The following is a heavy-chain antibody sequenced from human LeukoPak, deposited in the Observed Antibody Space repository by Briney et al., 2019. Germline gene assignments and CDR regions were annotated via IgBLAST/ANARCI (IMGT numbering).Heavy chain of an antibody. CDR2: INPNSGGT. CDR3: ARASATVVPAADGAFDI. D-gene: IGHD2-2*01. Sequence: AASVKVSCKASGYTFTGYYMHWVRQAPGQGLEWMGWINPNSGGTNYAQKFQGRVTMTRDTSISTAYMELSRLRSDDTAVYYCARASATVVPAADGAFDIWGQGTMVTVSS. V-gene: IGHV1-2*02. J-gene: IGHJ3*02. CDR1: GYTFTGYY.